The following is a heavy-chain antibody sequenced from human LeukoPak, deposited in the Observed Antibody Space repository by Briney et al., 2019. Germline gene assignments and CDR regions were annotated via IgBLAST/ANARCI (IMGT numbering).Heavy chain of an antibody. V-gene: IGHV4-31*03. CDR2: IFYSGST. J-gene: IGHJ5*02. D-gene: IGHD4-23*01. Sequence: SETLSLTCTVSGGSISSGGYYWSWIRQHPGRGLEWIGYIFYSGSTFYNPSLKSRVTISVDTSRNQFSLKLSSVTAADTAVYYCARGQDYGGKRNWFAPWGQGTLVTVSS. CDR3: ARGQDYGGKRNWFAP. CDR1: GGSISSGGYY.